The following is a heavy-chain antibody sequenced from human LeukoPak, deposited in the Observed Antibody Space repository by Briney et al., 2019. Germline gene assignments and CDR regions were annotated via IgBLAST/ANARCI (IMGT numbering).Heavy chain of an antibody. Sequence: PGGSLRLSCAASGFTFSSYEMNWVRQAPGKGLEWVAFIRYDGSNKYYADSVKGRFTISRDNSKNTLYLQMNSLRAEDTAVYYCAKDLALWFGESYYFDYWGQGTLVTVSS. CDR2: IRYDGSNK. CDR3: AKDLALWFGESYYFDY. J-gene: IGHJ4*02. CDR1: GFTFSSYE. D-gene: IGHD3-10*01. V-gene: IGHV3-30*02.